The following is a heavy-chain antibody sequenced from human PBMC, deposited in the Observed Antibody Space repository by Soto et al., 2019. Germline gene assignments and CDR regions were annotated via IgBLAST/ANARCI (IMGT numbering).Heavy chain of an antibody. CDR2: IYYSGST. CDR3: ARGAVIQLRFLEWLRYWFDP. D-gene: IGHD3-3*01. J-gene: IGHJ5*02. V-gene: IGHV4-39*01. Sequence: SETLSLTCTVSGGSISSSSYYWGWIRQPPGKGLEWIGSIYYSGSTYYNPSLKSRVTISVDTSKNQFSLKLSSVTAADTAVYYCARGAVIQLRFLEWLRYWFDPWGQGTMVTVSS. CDR1: GGSISSSSYY.